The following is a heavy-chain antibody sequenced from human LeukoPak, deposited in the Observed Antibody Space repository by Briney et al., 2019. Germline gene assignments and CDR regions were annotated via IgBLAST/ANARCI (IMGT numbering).Heavy chain of an antibody. J-gene: IGHJ3*02. CDR1: GFTFSSYA. Sequence: QTGGSLRLSCAASGFTFSSYAMSWVRQAPGKGLEWVSAISGSGGSTYYADSVKGRFTISRDNSKNTLYLQMNSLRAEDTAVYYCAKDMCSSTSCWYDAFDIWGQGTMVTVSS. CDR3: AKDMCSSTSCWYDAFDI. CDR2: ISGSGGST. V-gene: IGHV3-23*01. D-gene: IGHD2-2*01.